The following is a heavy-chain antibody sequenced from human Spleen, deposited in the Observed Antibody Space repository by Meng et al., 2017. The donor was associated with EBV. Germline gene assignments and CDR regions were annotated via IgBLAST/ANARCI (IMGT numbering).Heavy chain of an antibody. CDR2: INHRGST. V-gene: IGHV4-34*01. Sequence: VQCPQGGAGLLKPSETPSPPCAVYGGSSPDYYWSWIRKSPGKGLEWIGEINHRGSTNYKPSLKSRVTISVDTSKNQFSLNLTSVTAADTAVYYCARGMVAAASLDWWGQGTLVTVSS. CDR1: GGSSPDYY. CDR3: ARGMVAAASLDW. J-gene: IGHJ4*02. D-gene: IGHD2-2*01.